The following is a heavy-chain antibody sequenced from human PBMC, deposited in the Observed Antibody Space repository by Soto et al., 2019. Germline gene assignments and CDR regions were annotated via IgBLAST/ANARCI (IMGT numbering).Heavy chain of an antibody. V-gene: IGHV1-58*02. CDR2: IVVGSGNT. J-gene: IGHJ3*02. Sequence: SVKVSCKASGFTFTSSAMQWVRQARGQRLEWIGWIVVGSGNTNYAQKFQERVTITRDMSTSTAYMELSSLRSEDTAVYYCAVGGSRNLINAFDIWGQGTMVTVSS. CDR1: GFTFTSSA. D-gene: IGHD1-7*01. CDR3: AVGGSRNLINAFDI.